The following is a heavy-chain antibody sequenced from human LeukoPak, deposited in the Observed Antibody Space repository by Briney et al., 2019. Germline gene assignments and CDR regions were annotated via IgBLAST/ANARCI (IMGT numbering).Heavy chain of an antibody. V-gene: IGHV1-46*01. J-gene: IGHJ4*02. CDR2: INPSGGST. Sequence: ASVKVSCKASGYTFTNYYIHWVRQAPGQGLECMGIINPSGGSTSYAQKFQGRVTMTRDMSTSTVYMELSSLRSEDTAVYYCARDGVPYYDILTGYYIDYWGQGTLVTVSS. D-gene: IGHD3-9*01. CDR3: ARDGVPYYDILTGYYIDY. CDR1: GYTFTNYY.